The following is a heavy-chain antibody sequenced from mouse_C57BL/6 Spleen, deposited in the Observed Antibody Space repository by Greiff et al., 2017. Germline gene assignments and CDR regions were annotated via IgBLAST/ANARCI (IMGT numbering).Heavy chain of an antibody. Sequence: EVKLVESGGDLVKPGGSLKLSCAASGFTFSSYCMSWFRQPPAKKLEWVATISSGGSYTYYPDSVKGRFTIPRENAKNTLYLQMSSLKSEDTAMYYCARHPYYSNYKDYWGQGTTLTVSS. J-gene: IGHJ2*01. CDR1: GFTFSSYC. CDR2: ISSGGSYT. D-gene: IGHD2-5*01. V-gene: IGHV5-6*01. CDR3: ARHPYYSNYKDY.